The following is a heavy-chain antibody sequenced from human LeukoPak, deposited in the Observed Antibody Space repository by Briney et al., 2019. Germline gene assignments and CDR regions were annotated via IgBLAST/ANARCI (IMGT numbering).Heavy chain of an antibody. CDR1: GYTFTNYN. J-gene: IGHJ3*02. V-gene: IGHV1-46*01. Sequence: ASVKVSCKASGYTFTNYNMHWVRQAPGQGLEWMGIINPKSGSTSYAQKFQGRVTLTRDTSTSSIYMELSSLRSEDTAVYYCARVGDGYNDAYDIWGQGTMVTVSS. CDR3: ARVGDGYNDAYDI. D-gene: IGHD5-24*01. CDR2: INPKSGST.